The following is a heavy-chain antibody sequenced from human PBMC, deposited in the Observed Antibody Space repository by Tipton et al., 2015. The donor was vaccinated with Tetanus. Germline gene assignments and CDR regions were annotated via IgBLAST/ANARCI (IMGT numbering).Heavy chain of an antibody. D-gene: IGHD3-3*01. V-gene: IGHV4-39*01. Sequence: TLSLTCTVSGGSISSGDYYWSWIRQPPGKGLEWIGSIYYSGSTYYNPSLKSRVTISVDTSKNQFSLKLSSVTAADTAVYYCATDYDFWSGYRNYWGPGTLVTVSS. CDR2: IYYSGST. CDR3: ATDYDFWSGYRNY. J-gene: IGHJ4*02. CDR1: GGSISSGDYY.